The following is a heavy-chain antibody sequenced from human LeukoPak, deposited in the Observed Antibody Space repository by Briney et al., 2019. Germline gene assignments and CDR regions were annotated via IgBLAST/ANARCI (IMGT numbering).Heavy chain of an antibody. CDR1: GYTFTGYY. Sequence: GASVEVSCKASGYTFTGYYMHWVRQAPGQGLEWMGWINPNSGGTSYAQKFQGRVTMTRDTSISTAYMELSRLRSDDTAVYYCARVEYYDFWSGYYHRFDPWGQGTLVTVSS. D-gene: IGHD3-3*01. V-gene: IGHV1-2*02. CDR3: ARVEYYDFWSGYYHRFDP. CDR2: INPNSGGT. J-gene: IGHJ5*02.